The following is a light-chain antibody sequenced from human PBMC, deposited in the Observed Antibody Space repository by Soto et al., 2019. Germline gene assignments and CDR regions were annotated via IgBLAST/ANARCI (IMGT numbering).Light chain of an antibody. V-gene: IGLV2-14*03. CDR1: SSDVGGYNY. Sequence: QSALTQPASVSGSPGQSITISCTGTSSDVGGYNYVSWYQQYPGKAPKVVIYDVDNRPSGVSHRLSGSKSGNTASLTISGLQAEDEADYYCSSYTSSSTRVFGTGTKVTVL. J-gene: IGLJ1*01. CDR3: SSYTSSSTRV. CDR2: DVD.